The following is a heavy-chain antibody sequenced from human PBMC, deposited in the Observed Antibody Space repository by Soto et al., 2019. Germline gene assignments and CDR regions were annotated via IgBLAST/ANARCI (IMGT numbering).Heavy chain of an antibody. D-gene: IGHD1-1*01. CDR1: GGCISSSSYY. Sequence: PSETLSLTCTVSGGCISSSSYYCGWIRQPPGKGLEWIGSIYYSGSTYYNPSLKSRVTISVDTSKNQFSLKLGSVTAADTAVYYCARLETQTQLEFDYWGQRTVGTVSS. CDR3: ARLETQTQLEFDY. J-gene: IGHJ4*02. V-gene: IGHV4-39*01. CDR2: IYYSGST.